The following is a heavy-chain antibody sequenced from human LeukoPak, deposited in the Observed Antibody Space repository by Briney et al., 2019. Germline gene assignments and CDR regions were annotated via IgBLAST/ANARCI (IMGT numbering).Heavy chain of an antibody. D-gene: IGHD6-13*01. V-gene: IGHV3-23*01. CDR1: GFTFSSYA. CDR3: AKDHGSSWSHILGH. J-gene: IGHJ4*02. CDR2: ISGSGGST. Sequence: GGSLRLSCAASGFTFSSYAMSWVRQAPGKGLEWVSAISGSGGSTYYADSVKGRFTISRDNSKNTLYLQMNSLRAEDTAVYYCAKDHGSSWSHILGHWGQGTLVTVSS.